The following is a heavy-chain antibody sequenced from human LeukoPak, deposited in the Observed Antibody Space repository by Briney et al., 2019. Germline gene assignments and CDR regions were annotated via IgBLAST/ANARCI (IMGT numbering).Heavy chain of an antibody. D-gene: IGHD5-18*01. CDR1: GFTFGSYT. Sequence: GGSLRLSCAASGFTFGSYTMTWVRQAPGKGLEWVSYISDSGGTIYYADSVKGRFTISRDNAKNSLYLQMNSLRDEDTAVYYCARDGGSGYSFGPNFDYWGQGILVTVSP. J-gene: IGHJ4*02. CDR2: ISDSGGTI. V-gene: IGHV3-48*02. CDR3: ARDGGSGYSFGPNFDY.